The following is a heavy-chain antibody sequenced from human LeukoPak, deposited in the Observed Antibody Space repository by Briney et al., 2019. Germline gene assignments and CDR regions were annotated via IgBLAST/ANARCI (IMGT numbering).Heavy chain of an antibody. D-gene: IGHD1-7*01. CDR2: MNPNSGNT. J-gene: IGHJ6*03. CDR3: ARARMGLSPKLRYYYYYMDV. Sequence: ASVKVSCKASGYTFTSYDINWVRQATGQGLEWMGWMNPNSGNTGYAQKLQGRVTITRNTSISTAYMELSSLRSEDTAAYYCARARMGLSPKLRYYYYYMDVWGKGTTVTVSS. V-gene: IGHV1-8*03. CDR1: GYTFTSYD.